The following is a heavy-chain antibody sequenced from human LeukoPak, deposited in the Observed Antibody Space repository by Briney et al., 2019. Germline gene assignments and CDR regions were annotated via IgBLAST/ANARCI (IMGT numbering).Heavy chain of an antibody. J-gene: IGHJ4*02. D-gene: IGHD3-10*01. CDR3: ARDAYGSGSYPYFDY. CDR2: IIPIFGTA. Sequence: ASVKVSFKASGGTFTSYAISWVRQAPGQGLEWMGRIIPIFGTANYAQKFQGRVTITTDESTSTAYLELSSLRSEDTAVYYCARDAYGSGSYPYFDYWGQGTLVTVSS. V-gene: IGHV1-69*05. CDR1: GGTFTSYA.